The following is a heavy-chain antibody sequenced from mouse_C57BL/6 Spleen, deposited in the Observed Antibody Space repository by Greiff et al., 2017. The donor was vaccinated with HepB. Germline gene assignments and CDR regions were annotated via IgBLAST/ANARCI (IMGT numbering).Heavy chain of an antibody. V-gene: IGHV1-81*01. J-gene: IGHJ1*03. CDR1: GYTFTSYG. D-gene: IGHD1-1*01. Sequence: VQLQQSGAELARPGASVKLSCKASGYTFTSYGISWVKQRTGQGLEWIGEIYPRSGNTYYNEKFKGKATLTAAKSSSTAYMELRSLTSEDSAVYFCARPSYGSSPYWYFDVWGTGTTVTVSS. CDR2: IYPRSGNT. CDR3: ARPSYGSSPYWYFDV.